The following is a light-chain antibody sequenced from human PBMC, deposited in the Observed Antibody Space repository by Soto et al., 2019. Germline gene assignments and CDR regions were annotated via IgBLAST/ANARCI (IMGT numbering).Light chain of an antibody. V-gene: IGKV3-15*01. Sequence: EIVMTQSPATLSVSPGERATLSCRASQSVNTNLAWYRQKPGQAPRLLISDASTRATGVPARFSGSGSGTEFAVTFSSMQAEDSGVYYCQQYNFWPPLTFGGGTKVEIK. J-gene: IGKJ4*01. CDR3: QQYNFWPPLT. CDR1: QSVNTN. CDR2: DAS.